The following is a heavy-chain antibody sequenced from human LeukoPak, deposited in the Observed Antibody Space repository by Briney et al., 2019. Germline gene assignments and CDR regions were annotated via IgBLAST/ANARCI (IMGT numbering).Heavy chain of an antibody. D-gene: IGHD3-22*01. J-gene: IGHJ4*02. Sequence: GGSLRLSCAASGFTFSRYGMHWVRQAPGEGLEWVAVISYDGSNKYYADSVKGRFTISRDNSKNTLYLQMNSLRAEDTAVYYCANPNYYDSSGYYSDDYWGQGTLVTVSS. CDR3: ANPNYYDSSGYYSDDY. CDR1: GFTFSRYG. CDR2: ISYDGSNK. V-gene: IGHV3-30*18.